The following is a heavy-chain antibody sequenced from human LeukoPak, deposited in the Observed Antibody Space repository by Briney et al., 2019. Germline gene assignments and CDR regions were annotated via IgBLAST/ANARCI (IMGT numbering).Heavy chain of an antibody. CDR3: ARVVPMYAFDI. V-gene: IGHV3-21*01. CDR1: GFTFSSYS. CDR2: ISSSSYI. Sequence: GGSLRLSCAASGFTFSSYSMNWVRQAPGKGLEWVSSISSSSYIYYADSVKGRFTISRDNAKNSLYLQMNSLRAEDTAVYYCARVVPMYAFDIWGQGTMVTVSS. J-gene: IGHJ3*02.